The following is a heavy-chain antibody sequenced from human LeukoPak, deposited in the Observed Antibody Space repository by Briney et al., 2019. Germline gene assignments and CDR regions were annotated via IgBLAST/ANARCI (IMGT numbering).Heavy chain of an antibody. Sequence: SQTLSLTCAFSGDSVSSNSADWNWIRQSPWRGLEWLGRTYYRSKWYNDYAVSVKSRITINPDTSKNQFSLHLNSVTPEDTAVYYCARETEHYYDSSGCHNDGFDIWGQGTMVTVSS. CDR2: TYYRSKWYN. CDR1: GDSVSSNSAD. D-gene: IGHD3-22*01. CDR3: ARETEHYYDSSGCHNDGFDI. J-gene: IGHJ3*02. V-gene: IGHV6-1*01.